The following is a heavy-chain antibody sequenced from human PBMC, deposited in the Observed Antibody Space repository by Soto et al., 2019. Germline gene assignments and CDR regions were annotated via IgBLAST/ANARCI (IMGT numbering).Heavy chain of an antibody. Sequence: SESPSLNCTFSGCSSSSGGCFWSWIPQHPGKGLEWIGYIYYSGSTYYHPSLKSRVTISVDTSKNQFSLKLSSVTAADTAVYYCARDRVTTNYYYGMDVWGQGTTVTVSS. D-gene: IGHD4-4*01. J-gene: IGHJ6*02. CDR2: IYYSGST. CDR1: GCSSSSGGCF. CDR3: ARDRVTTNYYYGMDV. V-gene: IGHV4-31*03.